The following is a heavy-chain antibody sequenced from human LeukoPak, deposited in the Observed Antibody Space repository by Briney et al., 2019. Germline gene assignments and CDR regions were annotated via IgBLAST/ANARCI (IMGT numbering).Heavy chain of an antibody. V-gene: IGHV3-21*01. CDR3: AREPPPAYGDLDY. Sequence: GGSLTLSCAASGFTFSSYSMNWVRQAPGKGLEWVSSISSSSSYIYYADSVKGRFTISRDNAKNSLYLQMNSLRAEDTAVYYCAREPPPAYGDLDYWGQGTLVTVSS. CDR2: ISSSSSYI. CDR1: GFTFSSYS. J-gene: IGHJ4*02. D-gene: IGHD4-17*01.